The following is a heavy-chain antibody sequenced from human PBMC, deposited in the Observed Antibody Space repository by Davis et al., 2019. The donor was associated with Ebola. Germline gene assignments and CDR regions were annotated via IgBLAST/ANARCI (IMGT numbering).Heavy chain of an antibody. V-gene: IGHV3-30*18. D-gene: IGHD4-17*01. CDR2: ISYDGSNK. Sequence: PGGSLRLSCAASGFTFSSYGMHWVRQAPGKGLEWVAVISYDGSNKYYADSVKGRFTISRDNSKNTLYLQMNSLRAEDTAVYYRAKINYGDYYYYGMDVWGQGTTVTVSS. CDR3: AKINYGDYYYYGMDV. J-gene: IGHJ6*02. CDR1: GFTFSSYG.